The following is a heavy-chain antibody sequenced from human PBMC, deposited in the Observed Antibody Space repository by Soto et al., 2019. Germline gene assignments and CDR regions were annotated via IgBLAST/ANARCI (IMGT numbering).Heavy chain of an antibody. D-gene: IGHD2-15*01. Sequence: SETLSLTCAVYGGSFSGYYWSWIRQPPGKGLEWIGEINHSGSTNYNPSLKSRVTISVDTSKNQFSLKLSSVTAADTAVYYCARIRMTRWPFDYWGQGTLVTVSS. CDR1: GGSFSGYY. CDR2: INHSGST. J-gene: IGHJ4*02. V-gene: IGHV4-34*01. CDR3: ARIRMTRWPFDY.